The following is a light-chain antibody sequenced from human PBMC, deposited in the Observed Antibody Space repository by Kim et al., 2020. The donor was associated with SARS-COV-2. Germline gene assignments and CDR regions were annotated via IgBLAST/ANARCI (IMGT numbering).Light chain of an antibody. CDR1: QSVSSY. V-gene: IGKV3-11*01. Sequence: LSPGERATLSCRASQSVSSYLAWYQQKPGQAPRLLIYDASNRATGIPARFSGSGSGTDFTLTISSLEPEDFAVYYCQQRSNWPLSFGGGTKVDIK. CDR3: QQRSNWPLS. CDR2: DAS. J-gene: IGKJ4*01.